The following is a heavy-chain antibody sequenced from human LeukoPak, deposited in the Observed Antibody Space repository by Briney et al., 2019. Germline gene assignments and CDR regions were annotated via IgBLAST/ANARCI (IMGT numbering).Heavy chain of an antibody. CDR3: ARGLAGTLWSGYYQYYYYYMDV. CDR1: GYTFTSYD. CDR2: MNPNSGNT. J-gene: IGHJ6*03. D-gene: IGHD3-3*01. V-gene: IGHV1-8*03. Sequence: ASVKVSCKASGYTFTSYDINWVRQATGQGLEWVGWMNPNSGNTGYAQKFQGRVTITRNTSISTAYMELSSLRSEDTAVYYCARGLAGTLWSGYYQYYYYYMDVWGKGTTVTVSS.